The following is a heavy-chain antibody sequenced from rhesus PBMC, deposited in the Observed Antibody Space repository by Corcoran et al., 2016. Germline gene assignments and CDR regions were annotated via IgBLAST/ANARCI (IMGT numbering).Heavy chain of an antibody. CDR3: ARGSGWFDL. J-gene: IGHJ2*01. CDR2: ISGSGGST. D-gene: IGHD5-24*01. V-gene: IGHV4-57*02. Sequence: QLQLQESGPGLVKPSETLPLTCAVSRGPISSINWWSWLRQPSGKGLEWIVRISGSGGSTSDNPSLKSRVTISKDTSKNQFSLKLSSVTAADTAVYYCARGSGWFDLWGPGTPITISS. CDR1: RGPISSINW.